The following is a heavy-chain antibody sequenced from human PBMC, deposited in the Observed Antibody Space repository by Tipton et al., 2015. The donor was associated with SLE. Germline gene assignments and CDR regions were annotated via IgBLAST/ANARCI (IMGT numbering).Heavy chain of an antibody. D-gene: IGHD2-15*01. CDR2: IRNEANSYAT. J-gene: IGHJ4*02. V-gene: IGHV3-73*01. CDR1: GFTFSDSA. CDR3: TRLGFCSGGVCYFDY. Sequence: SLRLSCAASGFTFSDSAMHWVRQASGKGLEWVGRIRNEANSYATAYAASVKGRFTVSRDDSKNTAYLQMNSLQTEDTAVYYCTRLGFCSGGVCYFDYWGQGTLVTVSS.